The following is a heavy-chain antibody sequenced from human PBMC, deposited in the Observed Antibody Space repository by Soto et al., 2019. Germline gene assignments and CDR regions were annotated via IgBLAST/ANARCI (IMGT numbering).Heavy chain of an antibody. CDR3: AKGGYYDSSGYLGWLDY. D-gene: IGHD3-22*01. J-gene: IGHJ4*02. Sequence: QVQLVESGGGVVQPGRSLRLSCAASGFTFSSYGIHWVRQAPGKGLEWVAVISYDGSNRYYADSVKGRITISRDNSKNTLYLQRNSLRAEDTAVYYCAKGGYYDSSGYLGWLDYWGQGTLVTVSS. CDR2: ISYDGSNR. V-gene: IGHV3-30*18. CDR1: GFTFSSYG.